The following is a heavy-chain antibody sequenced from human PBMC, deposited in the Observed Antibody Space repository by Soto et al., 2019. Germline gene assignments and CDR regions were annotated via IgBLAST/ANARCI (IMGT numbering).Heavy chain of an antibody. Sequence: GGSLRLSCAASGFTVSSYGMHWVRQAPGKGLEWVAVISYDGSNKYYADSVKGRFTISRDNSKNTLYLQMNSLRAEDTAVYYCAKDNYSSSWYRSGMDVWGQGTTVTVSS. CDR2: ISYDGSNK. CDR3: AKDNYSSSWYRSGMDV. V-gene: IGHV3-30*18. J-gene: IGHJ6*02. CDR1: GFTVSSYG. D-gene: IGHD6-13*01.